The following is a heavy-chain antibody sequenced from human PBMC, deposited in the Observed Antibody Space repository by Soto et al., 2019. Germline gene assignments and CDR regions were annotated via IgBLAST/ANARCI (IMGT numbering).Heavy chain of an antibody. V-gene: IGHV1-3*01. CDR1: GYTFSNYG. Sequence: ASVKVSCKASGYTFSNYGIHWVRQAPGQRLEWMGLINAGNGNTKYSQKFQGRVVMTEDRSADTAYMELSSLRSEDTAVYYCATGWFGELFPSAWGQGTLVTVSS. CDR3: ATGWFGELFPSA. D-gene: IGHD3-10*01. CDR2: INAGNGNT. J-gene: IGHJ5*02.